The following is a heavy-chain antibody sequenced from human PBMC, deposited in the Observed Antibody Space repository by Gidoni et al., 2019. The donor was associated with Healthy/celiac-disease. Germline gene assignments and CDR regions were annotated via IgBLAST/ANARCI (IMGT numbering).Heavy chain of an antibody. CDR2: ISGSGGST. D-gene: IGHD2-2*01. CDR3: AKEAAARFDP. CDR1: GFTFSTYA. V-gene: IGHV3-23*04. J-gene: IGHJ5*02. Sequence: ELQLVESGGGLVQPGGSLRLSCEASGFTFSTYALGWVRQAPGKGLEWVSSISGSGGSTYYADSVKGRFTISRDKSKNTLYLQMNSLRAEDTAVYYCAKEAAARFDPWGQGTLVIVSS.